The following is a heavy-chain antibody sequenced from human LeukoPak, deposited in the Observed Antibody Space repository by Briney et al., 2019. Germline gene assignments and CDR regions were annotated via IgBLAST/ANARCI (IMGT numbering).Heavy chain of an antibody. Sequence: SVKVSCKASGGTFISYAISWVRQAPGQGLEWMGGIIPIFGTANYAQKFQGRVTITADESTSTAYMQLSSLRSEDTAVYYCARDLSETYYYDSSGYPTDYWGQGTLVTVSS. CDR3: ARDLSETYYYDSSGYPTDY. D-gene: IGHD3-22*01. CDR1: GGTFISYA. CDR2: IIPIFGTA. J-gene: IGHJ4*02. V-gene: IGHV1-69*01.